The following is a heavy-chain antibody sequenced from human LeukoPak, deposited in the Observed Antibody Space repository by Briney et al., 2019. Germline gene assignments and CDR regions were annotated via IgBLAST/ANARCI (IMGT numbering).Heavy chain of an antibody. D-gene: IGHD6-13*01. CDR1: GFTFSSYA. V-gene: IGHV3-23*01. J-gene: IGHJ4*02. CDR3: AKDPHATYSSSWYPMDY. Sequence: PGGSLRLSCAASGFTFSSYAMSWVRQAPGKGLEWVSAISGSGGSTYYADSVKGRFTISRDNSKNTLYLQMNSLRAEDTAVYYCAKDPHATYSSSWYPMDYWGQRTLVTVSS. CDR2: ISGSGGST.